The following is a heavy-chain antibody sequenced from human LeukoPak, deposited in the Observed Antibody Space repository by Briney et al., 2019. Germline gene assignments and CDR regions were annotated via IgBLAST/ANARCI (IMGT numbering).Heavy chain of an antibody. CDR1: GFTFSNYW. V-gene: IGHV3-74*01. CDR2: IRPDGTTT. D-gene: IGHD2-15*01. CDR3: SRQDHCSGCSCYSLDY. Sequence: PGGSLRLSCAASGFTFSNYWMHWVRQAPGKGLVWVSRIRPDGTTTSYADSVKGRFTISRDNAKNTLFLQMNSLRAEDTAVYYCSRQDHCSGCSCYSLDYWGQGTLVTVSS. J-gene: IGHJ4*02.